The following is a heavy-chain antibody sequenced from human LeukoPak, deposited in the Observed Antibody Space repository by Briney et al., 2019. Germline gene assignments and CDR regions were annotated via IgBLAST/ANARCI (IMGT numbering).Heavy chain of an antibody. CDR2: ISSSSTTI. V-gene: IGHV3-48*01. Sequence: GGSLRLSCAASGFTFSSYSMNWVRQAPGKGLEWVSYISSSSTTIYYADSVKGRFTISRDNAKNSLYLQMNSLRAEDTAVYYCARGPYSSSWYDNWFDPWGQGTLVTVSS. D-gene: IGHD6-13*01. CDR1: GFTFSSYS. CDR3: ARGPYSSSWYDNWFDP. J-gene: IGHJ5*02.